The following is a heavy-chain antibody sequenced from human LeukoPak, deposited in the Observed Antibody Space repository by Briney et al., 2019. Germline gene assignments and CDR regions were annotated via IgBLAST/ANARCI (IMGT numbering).Heavy chain of an antibody. Sequence: SETLSLTCAVYGGSFSGYYWSWIRQPPGKGLEWIGESNDSGSTKYNPSPKSRVTISVDTTKNQYSLKLSSVTAADTAVYYCARHYCSGGSCYWHFDLWGRGTLVTVSS. CDR2: SNDSGST. CDR3: ARHYCSGGSCYWHFDL. D-gene: IGHD2-15*01. CDR1: GGSFSGYY. J-gene: IGHJ2*01. V-gene: IGHV4-34*01.